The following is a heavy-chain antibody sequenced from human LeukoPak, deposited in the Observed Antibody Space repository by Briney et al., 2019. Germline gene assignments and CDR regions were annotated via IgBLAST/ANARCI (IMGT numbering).Heavy chain of an antibody. V-gene: IGHV4-31*03. J-gene: IGHJ4*02. CDR1: GGSISSGGYY. D-gene: IGHD4-17*01. Sequence: SETLSFTCTVSGGSISSGGYYWRWIRQHPGKGLEWIGYIYYSVSTYYNPSLKSRATISVDTSKNQFSLKLSSVTAAAAAVYYCERQNGGDYGDYFDYWGQGTLVTVSS. CDR3: ERQNGGDYGDYFDY. CDR2: IYYSVST.